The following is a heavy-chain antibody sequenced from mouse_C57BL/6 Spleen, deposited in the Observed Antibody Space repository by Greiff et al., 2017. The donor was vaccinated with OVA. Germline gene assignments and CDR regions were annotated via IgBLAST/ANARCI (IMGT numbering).Heavy chain of an antibody. CDR2: IDPSDSET. J-gene: IGHJ4*01. CDR3: ARSGGNPYYYAMDY. Sequence: VQLQQPGAELVRPGSSVKLSCKASGYTFTSYWMHWVKQRPIQGLEWIGNIDPSDSETHYNQKFKDKATLTVDKSSSTAYMQLSSLTSEDSAVYYCARSGGNPYYYAMDYWGQGTSVTVSS. V-gene: IGHV1-52*01. CDR1: GYTFTSYW. D-gene: IGHD2-1*01.